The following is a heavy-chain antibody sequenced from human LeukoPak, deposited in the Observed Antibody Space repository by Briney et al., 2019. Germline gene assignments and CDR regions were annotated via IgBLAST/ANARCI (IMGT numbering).Heavy chain of an antibody. J-gene: IGHJ4*02. V-gene: IGHV3-74*01. CDR2: ISGSGGFT. D-gene: IGHD3-16*01. CDR1: GFTFSRYW. CDR3: VCLGLGGLSLD. Sequence: GGSLRLSCADSGFTFSRYWMHWVRQAPGKGLEWVSAISGSGGFTYYADSVKGRFTISRDNAKNTLYLQMNSLRVEDTAVYYCVCLGLGGLSLDWGQGTLVTVSS.